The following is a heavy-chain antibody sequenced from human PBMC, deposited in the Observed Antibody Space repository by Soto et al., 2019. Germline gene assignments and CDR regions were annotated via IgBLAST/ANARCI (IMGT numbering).Heavy chain of an antibody. CDR2: ISSSSSYI. J-gene: IGHJ6*02. CDR1: GFTCSSYS. Sequence: EVQLVESGGGLVKPGGSLRLSCAASGFTCSSYSMNWVRQAPGKGLEWVSSISSSSSYIYYADSVKGRFTISRDNAKNSLYLQMNSLRAEDTAVYYCARLPTKPTTVNYYGMDVWGQGTTVTVSS. D-gene: IGHD4-4*01. CDR3: ARLPTKPTTVNYYGMDV. V-gene: IGHV3-21*01.